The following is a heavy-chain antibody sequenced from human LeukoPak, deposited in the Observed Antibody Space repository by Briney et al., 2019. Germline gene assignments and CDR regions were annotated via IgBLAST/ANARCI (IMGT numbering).Heavy chain of an antibody. CDR3: ATHGSGYDQFDY. Sequence: PGGSLRLSCAASGFTFSSYAMSWVRQAPGKGLEWVSAISGSGGSTYYADSVKGRFTISRDNSKNTLYLQMNSLRAEDTAVYYCATHGSGYDQFDYWGQGTLVTVSS. CDR2: ISGSGGST. CDR1: GFTFSSYA. V-gene: IGHV3-23*01. D-gene: IGHD5-12*01. J-gene: IGHJ4*02.